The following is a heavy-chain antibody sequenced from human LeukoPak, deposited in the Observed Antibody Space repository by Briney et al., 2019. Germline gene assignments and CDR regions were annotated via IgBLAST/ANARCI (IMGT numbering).Heavy chain of an antibody. V-gene: IGHV3-30*04. D-gene: IGHD6-19*01. CDR1: GFTFNDYA. CDR3: AKDSSTGPDYYYYMDV. CDR2: ISYDGSNK. J-gene: IGHJ6*03. Sequence: GGSLRLSCAASGFTFNDYAMHWVRQAPGKGLEWVAVISYDGSNKYYADSVKGRFTISRDNSKNTLYLQMNSLRAEDTAVYYCAKDSSTGPDYYYYMDVWGKGTTVTVSS.